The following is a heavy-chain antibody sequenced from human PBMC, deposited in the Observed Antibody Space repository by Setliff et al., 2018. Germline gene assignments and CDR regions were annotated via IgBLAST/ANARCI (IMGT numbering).Heavy chain of an antibody. J-gene: IGHJ3*02. D-gene: IGHD5-18*01. Sequence: PGESLTLSCKASEYSFTTYWIGWVRQMPGEGLEWMGIIYPGDSATRYSPSFQGQVTISADKSINTAYLQWSSLKASDTAMYYCARRNTAMVYGFDIWGQGTMFTVSS. CDR3: ARRNTAMVYGFDI. CDR2: IYPGDSAT. V-gene: IGHV5-51*01. CDR1: EYSFTTYW.